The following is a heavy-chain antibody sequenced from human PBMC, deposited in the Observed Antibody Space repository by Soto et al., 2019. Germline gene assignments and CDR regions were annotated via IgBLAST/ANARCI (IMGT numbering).Heavy chain of an antibody. D-gene: IGHD6-19*01. CDR3: ARDDIPGIAVAIYGMDV. V-gene: IGHV3-33*01. CDR1: GFTFSSYG. J-gene: IGHJ6*02. CDR2: IWYDESNI. Sequence: GGSLRLSCAASGFTFSSYGMHWVRQAPGKGLDWVAVIWYDESNIYYADSVKGRFTISRDNSKNTLFLQMNSLRAEDTAVYYCARDDIPGIAVAIYGMDVWGQGTTVTVSS.